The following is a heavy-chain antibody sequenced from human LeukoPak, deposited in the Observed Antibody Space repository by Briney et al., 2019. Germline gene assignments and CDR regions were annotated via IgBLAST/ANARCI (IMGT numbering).Heavy chain of an antibody. Sequence: PGGSLRLSCAASGFTFSDYYMSWIRQAPGKGLEWVSYISSSGSTIYYADSVKGRFTISRDNAKNSLYLQMNSLRAEDTAVYYCARDREKQWLAFDYWGQGTLVTVSS. J-gene: IGHJ4*02. D-gene: IGHD6-19*01. CDR1: GFTFSDYY. CDR2: ISSSGSTI. V-gene: IGHV3-11*04. CDR3: ARDREKQWLAFDY.